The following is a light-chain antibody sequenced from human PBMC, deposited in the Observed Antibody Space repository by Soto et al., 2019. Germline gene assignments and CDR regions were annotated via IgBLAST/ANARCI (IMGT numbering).Light chain of an antibody. CDR2: YDD. V-gene: IGLV1-36*01. Sequence: QPVLTQPPSVSEAPRQRVTISCSGSSSNIGNNAVNWYQQLPGKAPKLLIYYDDLLPSGVSDRFSGSKSGTSASLAISGLQSEDDADYYCAAWDDSLNGSVVFGGGTKLTVL. J-gene: IGLJ2*01. CDR3: AAWDDSLNGSVV. CDR1: SSNIGNNA.